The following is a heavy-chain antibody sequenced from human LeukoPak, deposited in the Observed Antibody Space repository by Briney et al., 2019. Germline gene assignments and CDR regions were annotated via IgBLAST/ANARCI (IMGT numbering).Heavy chain of an antibody. J-gene: IGHJ6*03. D-gene: IGHD3-10*01. V-gene: IGHV4-34*01. CDR3: ARRGGWSGFYYYYMDV. Sequence: PSETLSLTCAVYGGSFSGYYWSWIRQPPGKGLEWIGEINHSGSTNYNPSLKSRVTISVDTSKNQFSLKLSSVTAADTAVYYCARRGGWSGFYYYYMDVWGKGTTVTISS. CDR1: GGSFSGYY. CDR2: INHSGST.